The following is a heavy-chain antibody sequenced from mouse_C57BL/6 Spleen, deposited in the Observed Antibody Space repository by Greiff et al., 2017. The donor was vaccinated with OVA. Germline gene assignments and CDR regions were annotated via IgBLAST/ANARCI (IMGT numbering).Heavy chain of an antibody. D-gene: IGHD2-4*01. CDR2: IDPAHGNT. CDR1: GFNIKNTY. J-gene: IGHJ2*01. Sequence: EVQLQQSVAELVRPGASVKLSCTTSGFNIKNTYMHWVKQRPEQGLEWIGRIDPAHGNTKYAPKFQGKATITADTSSNTAYLQLSSLTSEDTAIDYCARSEDYDLYYFDYWGQGTTLTVSS. CDR3: ARSEDYDLYYFDY. V-gene: IGHV14-3*01.